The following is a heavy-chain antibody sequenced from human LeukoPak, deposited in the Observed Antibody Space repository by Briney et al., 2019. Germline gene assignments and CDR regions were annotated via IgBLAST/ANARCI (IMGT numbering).Heavy chain of an antibody. CDR1: GFTFSSYW. V-gene: IGHV3-74*01. J-gene: IGHJ4*02. CDR3: ARLPLGGYSYGFDY. Sequence: GGSLRLSCAASGFTFSSYWMHWVRQAPGKGLVWVSRINSDGSSTSYADSVKVRFTISRDNAKNTLYLQMNSLRAEDTAVYYCARLPLGGYSYGFDYWGQGTLVTVSS. D-gene: IGHD5-18*01. CDR2: INSDGSST.